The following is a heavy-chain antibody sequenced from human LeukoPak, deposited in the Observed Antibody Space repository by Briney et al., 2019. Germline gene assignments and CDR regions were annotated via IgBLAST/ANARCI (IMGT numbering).Heavy chain of an antibody. CDR1: XXTFXSYA. CDR3: ARYSSGWYYY. D-gene: IGHD6-19*01. Sequence: GGSLRLSCSASXXTFXSYAMHWVRXAPGKXXEXVSAISSNGGSTYYADSVKGRFTISRDNSKNTLYLQMSSLRAEDTAVYYCARYSSGWYYYWGQGTLVTVSS. CDR2: ISSNGGST. V-gene: IGHV3-64D*06. J-gene: IGHJ4*02.